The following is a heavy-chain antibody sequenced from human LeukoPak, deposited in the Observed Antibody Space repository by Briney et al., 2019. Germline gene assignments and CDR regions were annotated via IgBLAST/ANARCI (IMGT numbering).Heavy chain of an antibody. D-gene: IGHD3-10*01. CDR2: INPNSGGT. V-gene: IGHV1-2*02. CDR1: EYTFTGYY. J-gene: IGHJ3*02. CDR3: ARDEALHYYGSGRGAFDI. Sequence: ASVKVSCKASEYTFTGYYMHWVRQAPGQGLEWMGWINPNSGGTNYAQKFQGRVTMTRDTSISTAYMELSRLRSDDTAVYYCARDEALHYYGSGRGAFDIWGQGTMVTVSS.